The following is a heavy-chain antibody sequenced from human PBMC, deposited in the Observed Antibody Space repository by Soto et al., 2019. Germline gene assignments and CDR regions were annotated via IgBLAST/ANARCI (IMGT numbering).Heavy chain of an antibody. D-gene: IGHD2-15*01. CDR3: ARVGYGGSSQGALDI. V-gene: IGHV1-18*01. J-gene: IGHJ3*02. CDR2: ISTSNGNT. Sequence: QVQLVQSGAEVKKPGASMKVSCKASGYTFIRYGISWVRQAPGQGLEWMGWISTSNGNTNYAQKLQGRFTMTTDTSTSTAYMELRSLSSDDTAVYYCARVGYGGSSQGALDIWGQGTMVTVSS. CDR1: GYTFIRYG.